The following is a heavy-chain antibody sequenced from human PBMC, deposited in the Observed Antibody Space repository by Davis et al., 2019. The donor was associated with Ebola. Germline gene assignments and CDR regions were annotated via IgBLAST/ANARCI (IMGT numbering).Heavy chain of an antibody. Sequence: MPSETLSLTCTVSGGSISSGGYYWSWIRQHPGKGLEWIGYIYYSGSTYYNPSLKSRVTISVDTSKNQFSLKLSSVTAADTAVYYCARERGYCTNGVCSTFDYWGQETLVTVSS. J-gene: IGHJ4*02. CDR3: ARERGYCTNGVCSTFDY. V-gene: IGHV4-31*03. CDR1: GGSISSGGYY. CDR2: IYYSGST. D-gene: IGHD2-8*01.